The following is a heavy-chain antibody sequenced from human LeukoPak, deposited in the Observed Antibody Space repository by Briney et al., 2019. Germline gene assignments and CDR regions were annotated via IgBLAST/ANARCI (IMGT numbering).Heavy chain of an antibody. J-gene: IGHJ5*02. CDR1: GGSISSSSYC. CDR2: IYYSGST. CDR3: AREYSGSYYISWFDP. V-gene: IGHV4-39*07. Sequence: PSETLSLTCTVSGGSISSSSYCWGWIRQPPGKGLEWIGSIYYSGSTYYNPSLKSRVTISVDTSKNQFSLKLSSVTAADTAVYYCAREYSGSYYISWFDPWGQGTLVTVSS. D-gene: IGHD1-26*01.